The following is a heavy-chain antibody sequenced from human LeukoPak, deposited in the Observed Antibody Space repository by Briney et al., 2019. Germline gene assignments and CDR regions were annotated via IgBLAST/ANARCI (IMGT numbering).Heavy chain of an antibody. V-gene: IGHV1-18*04. CDR1: GYTFTGYY. Sequence: ASVKVSCKASGYTFTGYYIYWVRQAPGQGLEWMGWISAYNGNTNYAQKFQGRVTITADKSTSTAYMELSSLRSEDTAVYYCARCGGDCYSGDWYFDLWGRGTLVTVSS. D-gene: IGHD2-21*02. CDR2: ISAYNGNT. J-gene: IGHJ2*01. CDR3: ARCGGDCYSGDWYFDL.